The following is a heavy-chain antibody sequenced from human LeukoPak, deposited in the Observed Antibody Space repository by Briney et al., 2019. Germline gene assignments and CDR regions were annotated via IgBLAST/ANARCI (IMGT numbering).Heavy chain of an antibody. Sequence: GGSLRLSCAASGFTFSDYYMSWIRQAPGKGLEWVSAISGSGGSTYYADSVKGRFTISRDNSKNTLYLQMNSLRAEDTAVYYCAKLDSIFLGVVIPPSDYFDYWGQGTLVTVSS. D-gene: IGHD3-3*01. CDR3: AKLDSIFLGVVIPPSDYFDY. V-gene: IGHV3-23*01. J-gene: IGHJ4*02. CDR2: ISGSGGST. CDR1: GFTFSDYY.